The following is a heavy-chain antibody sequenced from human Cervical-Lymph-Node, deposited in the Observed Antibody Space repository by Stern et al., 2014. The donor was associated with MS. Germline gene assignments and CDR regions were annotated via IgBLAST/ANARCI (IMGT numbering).Heavy chain of an antibody. CDR1: GYTFTTYY. V-gene: IGHV1-46*01. J-gene: IGHJ4*02. Sequence: QDQLVQSGAEVKKPGASVNVSCVTSGYTFTTYYVHWVRQAPGQGLEWMGIINTSDGDTSLTRRFQDRVTMTRDTSASTVYLRLSSLKSEDTAIYYCARQRTTGHMDFDYWGQGTLVTVSS. D-gene: IGHD1-1*01. CDR2: INTSDGDT. CDR3: ARQRTTGHMDFDY.